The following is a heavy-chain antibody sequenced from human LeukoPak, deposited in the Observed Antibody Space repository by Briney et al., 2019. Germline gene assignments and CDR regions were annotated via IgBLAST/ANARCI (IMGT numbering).Heavy chain of an antibody. Sequence: GGSLRLSCAASGFTFSRYGMSWVGQAPGKGVEWVSAMSGSGRSTYYADSVKGRFTISRDNSKNTLYLQMNSLRAEDTAVYYCAKDPMVRGLTYDDWGQGTLVTVSS. CDR3: AKDPMVRGLTYDD. CDR2: MSGSGRST. CDR1: GFTFSRYG. V-gene: IGHV3-23*01. J-gene: IGHJ4*02. D-gene: IGHD3-10*01.